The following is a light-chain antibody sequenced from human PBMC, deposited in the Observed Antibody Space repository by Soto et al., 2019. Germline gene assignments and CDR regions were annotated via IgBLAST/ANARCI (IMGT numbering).Light chain of an antibody. Sequence: DIPLAHSTSTLSGSGQEGDTGXRRASQSISSWLAWYQQKPGKAPKLLIYKASSLQSGVPSRFSGSGSGTEFTLTISSLQPDDFATYYCQQYNSYSWTFGQGTKVDIK. V-gene: IGKV1-5*03. CDR2: KAS. CDR1: QSISSW. CDR3: QQYNSYSWT. J-gene: IGKJ1*01.